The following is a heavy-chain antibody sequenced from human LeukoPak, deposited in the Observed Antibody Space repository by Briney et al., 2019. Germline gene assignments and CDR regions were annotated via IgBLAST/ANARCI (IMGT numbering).Heavy chain of an antibody. CDR2: INQDETST. D-gene: IGHD2-2*03. V-gene: IGHV3-74*01. Sequence: PGGSLRLSCAASGFTFSRYWVHWVRHTPGKGPVWVSRINQDETSTSYADSVKGRFTISRDNAKKTLYLQINSLRAEDTAVYYCARDGYCSDTSCYPDIWGQGTLVSVSS. J-gene: IGHJ3*02. CDR3: ARDGYCSDTSCYPDI. CDR1: GFTFSRYW.